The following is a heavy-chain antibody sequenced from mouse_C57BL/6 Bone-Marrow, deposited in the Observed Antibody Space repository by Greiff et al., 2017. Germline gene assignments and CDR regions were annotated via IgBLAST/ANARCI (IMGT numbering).Heavy chain of an antibody. CDR1: GYTFTSYW. CDR2: IYPGSGST. J-gene: IGHJ2*01. Sequence: QVQLQQPGAELVKPGASVKMSCKASGYTFTSYWITWVKQRPGQGLEWIGDIYPGSGSTNYNEKFKSKATLTVDTSSSTAYMQLSSLTSEDSAVYYCARWGLGRGGTCYFDYWGQGTTLTVSS. CDR3: ARWGLGRGGTCYFDY. D-gene: IGHD4-1*01. V-gene: IGHV1-55*01.